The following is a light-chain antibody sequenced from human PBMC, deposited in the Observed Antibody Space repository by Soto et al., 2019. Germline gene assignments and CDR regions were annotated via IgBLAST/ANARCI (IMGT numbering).Light chain of an antibody. Sequence: DIQMTQSPATLAGSVGGMVTMTCGASQTISSWLAWYQQKPGKAPKLLIYKASTLKSGVPSRFSGSGSGTEFTLTISSLQPDDFATYYCQHYNSYSEAFGQGTKVDI. V-gene: IGKV1-5*03. J-gene: IGKJ1*01. CDR1: QTISSW. CDR3: QHYNSYSEA. CDR2: KAS.